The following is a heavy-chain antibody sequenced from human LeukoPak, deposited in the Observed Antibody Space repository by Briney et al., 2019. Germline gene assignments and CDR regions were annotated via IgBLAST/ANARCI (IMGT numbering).Heavy chain of an antibody. V-gene: IGHV3-23*01. D-gene: IGHD3-10*01. Sequence: GGSLRLSCAASGFTFSSYGMSWVRQAPGKGLEWVSAISGSGGSTYYADSVKGRFTISRDNSKNTLYLQMNSLRAEDTAVYFCAREGTSLFYYYMDVWGKGTTVTISS. J-gene: IGHJ6*03. CDR1: GFTFSSYG. CDR3: AREGTSLFYYYMDV. CDR2: ISGSGGST.